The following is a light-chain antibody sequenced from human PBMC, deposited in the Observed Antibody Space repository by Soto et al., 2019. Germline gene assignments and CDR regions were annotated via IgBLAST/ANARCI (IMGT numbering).Light chain of an antibody. J-gene: IGKJ1*01. V-gene: IGKV3-15*01. Sequence: EIVMTQSPATLSVSPGERATLSCRASQSVSSNLAWYQQKPGQAPRLLIYAPSTRATGIPARFSGSGSGTEFTLTISSLQSEDFAVYYCQQYSYWLWTFGKGTKLDIK. CDR2: APS. CDR3: QQYSYWLWT. CDR1: QSVSSN.